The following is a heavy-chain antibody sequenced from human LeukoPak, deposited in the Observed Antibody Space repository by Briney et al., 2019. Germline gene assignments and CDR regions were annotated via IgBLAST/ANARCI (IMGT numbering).Heavy chain of an antibody. CDR2: ISSSSSYI. CDR3: ARDALGYSSGWSLYYYYGMDV. V-gene: IGHV3-21*01. J-gene: IGHJ6*02. D-gene: IGHD6-19*01. Sequence: GGSLGLSCAASGFTFSSYSMNWVRQAPGKGLEWVSSISSSSSYIYYADSVKGRFTISRDNSKNTLYLQMNSLRAEDTAVYYCARDALGYSSGWSLYYYYGMDVWGQGTTVTVSS. CDR1: GFTFSSYS.